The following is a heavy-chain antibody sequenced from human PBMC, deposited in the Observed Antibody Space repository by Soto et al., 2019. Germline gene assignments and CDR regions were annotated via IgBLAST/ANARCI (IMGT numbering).Heavy chain of an antibody. CDR1: GGSISSYY. CDR2: IYYSGST. J-gene: IGHJ4*02. Sequence: LEILSLTCTVSGGSISSYYWSWIRQPPGKGLEWIGYIYYSGSTNYNPSLKSRVTISVDTSKNQFSLKLSSVTAADTAVYYCARRWGRTFDYWGQGTLVTVSS. V-gene: IGHV4-59*08. CDR3: ARRWGRTFDY. D-gene: IGHD7-27*01.